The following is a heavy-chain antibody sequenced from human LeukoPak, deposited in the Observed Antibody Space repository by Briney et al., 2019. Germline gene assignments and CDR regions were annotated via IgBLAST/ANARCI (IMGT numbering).Heavy chain of an antibody. CDR1: GFSFSTYG. CDR3: AKDGDSTGYYSSYYNHMDV. CDR2: IRFDGGKK. D-gene: IGHD3-22*01. J-gene: IGHJ6*03. Sequence: GGSLRLSCAASGFSFSTYGFHWVRQAPGKGLEWVTFIRFDGGKKNYADSVKGRFAISRDNSKNTVYLQMNSLRAEDTAIYYCAKDGDSTGYYSSYYNHMDVWGKGATVTVSS. V-gene: IGHV3-30*02.